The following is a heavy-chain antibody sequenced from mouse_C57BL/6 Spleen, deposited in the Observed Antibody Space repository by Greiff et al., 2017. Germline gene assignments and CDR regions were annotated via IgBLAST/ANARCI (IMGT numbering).Heavy chain of an antibody. CDR1: GFTFSDYG. D-gene: IGHD1-1*01. CDR3: ARGYYGSSLYYFDY. Sequence: EVQLKESGGGLVKPGGSLKLSCAASGFTFSDYGMHWVRQAPEKGLEWVAYISSGSSTIYYADTVKGRFTISRDNAKNTLFLQMTSLRSEDTAMYYCARGYYGSSLYYFDYWGQGTTLTVSS. V-gene: IGHV5-17*01. CDR2: ISSGSSTI. J-gene: IGHJ2*01.